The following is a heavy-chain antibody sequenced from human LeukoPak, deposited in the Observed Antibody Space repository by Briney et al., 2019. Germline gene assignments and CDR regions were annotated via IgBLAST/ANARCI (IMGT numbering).Heavy chain of an antibody. CDR1: NFSITSHY. J-gene: IGHJ4*02. CDR2: IYTSGST. CDR3: ARGSIFGVYTF. Sequence: PSETLSLTCSVSNFSITSHYWGWIRQPPGKGLEWIGRIYTSGSTNYNPSLKSRVTISVDTSKNQFSLKLSSVTAADTAVYYCARGSIFGVYTFWGQGTLVTVSS. D-gene: IGHD3-3*01. V-gene: IGHV4-4*08.